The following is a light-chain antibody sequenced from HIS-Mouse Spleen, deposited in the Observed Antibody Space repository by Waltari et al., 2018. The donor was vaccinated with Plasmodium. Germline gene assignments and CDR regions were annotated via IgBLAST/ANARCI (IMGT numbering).Light chain of an antibody. CDR3: QQLNSYPLFT. Sequence: DIQLTQSPSFLSASVGDRVTITCRASQGISSYLAWYQQKPGKAPKLLIYAASTLQSGVPSRFSGSVSGTEFTLTISSLQPEDFATYYCQQLNSYPLFTFGPGTKVDIK. CDR2: AAS. CDR1: QGISSY. J-gene: IGKJ3*01. V-gene: IGKV1-9*01.